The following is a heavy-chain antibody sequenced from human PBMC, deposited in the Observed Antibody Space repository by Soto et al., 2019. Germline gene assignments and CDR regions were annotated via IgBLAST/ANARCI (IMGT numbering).Heavy chain of an antibody. V-gene: IGHV4-59*08. J-gene: IGHJ4*02. CDR1: GRSVSSYY. CDR3: ARHSNRHYGLYYFAY. CDR2: IYYSGST. Sequence: SETLSLTCTVSGRSVSSYYWSWIRQSPEKGLEWIGYIYYSGSTKYKPSLKSRVTISVDTSKNQFSLKVSSATAADTAVYYCARHSNRHYGLYYFAYWGLGALVTVSS. D-gene: IGHD4-17*01.